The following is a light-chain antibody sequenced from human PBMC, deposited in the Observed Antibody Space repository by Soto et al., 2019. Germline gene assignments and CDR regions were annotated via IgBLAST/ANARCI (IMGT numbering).Light chain of an antibody. Sequence: DIVMTQSPLSLPVTPGEPASISCRSSQSLLHRNGYNYLDWYLQKSGQSPQLLIYLGSNRASGVPDRFSGSGSGTDFTLIISRVDAEDVGVYYCMQALQTPTFGGGTKVEIK. V-gene: IGKV2-28*01. J-gene: IGKJ4*01. CDR1: QSLLHRNGYNY. CDR2: LGS. CDR3: MQALQTPT.